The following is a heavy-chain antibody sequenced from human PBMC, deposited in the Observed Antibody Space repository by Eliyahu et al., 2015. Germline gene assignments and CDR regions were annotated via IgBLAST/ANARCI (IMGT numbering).Heavy chain of an antibody. V-gene: IGHV4-34*01. CDR1: GGSFSGYY. J-gene: IGHJ4*02. CDR3: ARRVQQLVHDY. CDR2: INHSGST. Sequence: QVQLQQWGAGLLKPSETLSLTCAVYGGSFSGYYWSWIRQPPGKGLEWIGEINHSGSTNYNPSLKSRVTISVDTSKNQFSLKLSSVTAADTAVYYCARRVQQLVHDYWGQGTLVTVSS. D-gene: IGHD6-13*01.